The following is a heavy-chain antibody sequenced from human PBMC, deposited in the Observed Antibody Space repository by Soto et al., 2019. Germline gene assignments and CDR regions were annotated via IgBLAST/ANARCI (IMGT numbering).Heavy chain of an antibody. Sequence: SLKISCQASGYTFTTYWIGWVRQMPGKGLEWLGIIYPEDSDSRYSPSFQGQVTFSADTSTNTAYLQWSSLKASDTAMYFCARRSSYGFFDFWGQGTLVTVSS. CDR1: GYTFTTYW. J-gene: IGHJ4*02. CDR3: ARRSSYGFFDF. D-gene: IGHD5-18*01. CDR2: IYPEDSDS. V-gene: IGHV5-51*01.